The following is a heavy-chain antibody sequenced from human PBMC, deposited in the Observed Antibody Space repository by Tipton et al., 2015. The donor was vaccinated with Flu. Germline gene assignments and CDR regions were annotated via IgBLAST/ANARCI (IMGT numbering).Heavy chain of an antibody. D-gene: IGHD5-24*01. CDR3: ATRDGYNFWYFDY. Sequence: QLVQSGAAVKKPGESLTISCKGSGYRFNSYWIGWVRQMPGKGLEWMGIIRPDHSDGRYSPAFQGQVTISADMSINTAYLRWSSLKASDTAMYYCATRDGYNFWYFDYWGPGTLVTVSS. CDR2: IRPDHSDG. V-gene: IGHV5-51*01. J-gene: IGHJ4*02. CDR1: GYRFNSYW.